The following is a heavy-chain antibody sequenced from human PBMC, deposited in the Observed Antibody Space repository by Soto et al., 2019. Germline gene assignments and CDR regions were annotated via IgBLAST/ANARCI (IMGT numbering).Heavy chain of an antibody. CDR3: ARGRSASSDFDS. CDR1: GFTVSTYY. Sequence: PGGSLRLTCAASGFTVSTYYMNWVRQAPGEGLEWVSVVYSGGTTYYADSVRGRFTISRANSKSTLFPQMNSLRAEDTAVYYCARGRSASSDFDSWGQGTLVTVSS. CDR2: VYSGGTT. D-gene: IGHD3-10*01. V-gene: IGHV3-66*01. J-gene: IGHJ4*02.